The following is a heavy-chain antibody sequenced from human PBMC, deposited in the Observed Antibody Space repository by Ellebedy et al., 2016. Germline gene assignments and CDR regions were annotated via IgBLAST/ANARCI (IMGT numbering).Heavy chain of an antibody. J-gene: IGHJ6*02. CDR1: GFTFSPRD. CDR3: ARGIEAYSWGGMDV. D-gene: IGHD5-18*01. V-gene: IGHV3-13*01. Sequence: GGSLRLSXAASGFTFSPRDMHWVRQATGKGLEWVSAIGTAGDTYYRDSVKGRFTISRDNAKNSLYLQMNSLSAGDTAVYYCARGIEAYSWGGMDVWGQGTTVTVSS. CDR2: IGTAGDT.